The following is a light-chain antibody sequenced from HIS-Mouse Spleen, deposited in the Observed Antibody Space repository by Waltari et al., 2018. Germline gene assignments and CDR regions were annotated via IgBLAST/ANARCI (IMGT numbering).Light chain of an antibody. CDR3: QQYGSSPWT. CDR1: QSVSSSY. J-gene: IGKJ1*01. Sequence: EIVLTQSPGTLSLSPGERATLSCRASQSVSSSYLAWYQQKPGQAPGSLIYGASSRATGIPDRFSGSGSGTDFTLTISRLEPEDFAVYYCQQYGSSPWTFGQGTKVEIK. V-gene: IGKV3-20*01. CDR2: GAS.